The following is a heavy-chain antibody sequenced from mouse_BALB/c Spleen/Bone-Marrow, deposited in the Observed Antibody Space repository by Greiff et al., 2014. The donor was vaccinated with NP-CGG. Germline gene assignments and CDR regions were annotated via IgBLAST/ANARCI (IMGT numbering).Heavy chain of an antibody. D-gene: IGHD1-1*01. V-gene: IGHV1-18*01. J-gene: IGHJ4*01. CDR1: GYSFTGYT. Sequence: DVHLVESGPELVKPGASMKISCKASGYSFTGYTMNWVKQSHGKNLEWIGLINPYNGGTSYNQKFKGKATLTVDKSSSTAYMELLSLTSEDSAVYYCARGYGSSYGYAMDYWGQGTSVTVSS. CDR2: INPYNGGT. CDR3: ARGYGSSYGYAMDY.